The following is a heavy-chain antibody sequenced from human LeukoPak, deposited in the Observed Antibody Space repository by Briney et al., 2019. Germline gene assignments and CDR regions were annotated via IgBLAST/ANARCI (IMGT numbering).Heavy chain of an antibody. J-gene: IGHJ3*02. CDR1: GGSFSGYY. CDR3: ARGAGSTISNDAFDM. V-gene: IGHV4-34*01. CDR2: INHSGST. Sequence: PSETLSLTCAVYGGSFSGYYWSWIRQPPGKGLEWIGEINHSGSTNYNPSLKSRVTILVDTSKNQFSLKLSSVTAADTAVYYCARGAGSTISNDAFDMWGQGTMVSVSS. D-gene: IGHD5-24*01.